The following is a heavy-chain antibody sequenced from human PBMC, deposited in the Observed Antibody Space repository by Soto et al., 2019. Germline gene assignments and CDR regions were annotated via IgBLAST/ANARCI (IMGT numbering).Heavy chain of an antibody. Sequence: ASVQVSCKASGYTFTSYYIHWVRQAPGQGLEWMGIINPSGGSPSYAQKFQGRVTMTRDTSASTVYMELSSLRSEDTAVYYCARDPGISMVRGALYYFDYWGQGTLVTVSS. CDR1: GYTFTSYY. J-gene: IGHJ4*02. CDR3: ARDPGISMVRGALYYFDY. CDR2: INPSGGSP. V-gene: IGHV1-46*01. D-gene: IGHD3-10*01.